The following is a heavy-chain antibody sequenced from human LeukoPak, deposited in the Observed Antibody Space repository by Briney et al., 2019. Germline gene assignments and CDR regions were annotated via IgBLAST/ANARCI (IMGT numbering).Heavy chain of an antibody. CDR3: AKDAGMGGAFDY. CDR2: ISYDGSNK. V-gene: IGHV3-30*18. Sequence: GGSLRLSCAASGFTFSSYGMHWVRQAPGKGLEWVAVISYDGSNKYYADSVKGRFTISRDNSKNTLYQQMNSLRAEDTAVYYCAKDAGMGGAFDYWGQGTLVTVSS. J-gene: IGHJ4*02. CDR1: GFTFSSYG. D-gene: IGHD1-26*01.